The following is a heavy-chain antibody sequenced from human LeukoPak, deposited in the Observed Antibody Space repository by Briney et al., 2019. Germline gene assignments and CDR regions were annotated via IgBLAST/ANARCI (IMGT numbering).Heavy chain of an antibody. V-gene: IGHV3-23*01. D-gene: IGHD6-19*01. CDR3: AKTSGSSGWYYDY. CDR1: GFTFSSYA. Sequence: PGGSLRLSCAASGFTFSSYAMSWVRQAPGKGLEWVSAISGSGGNTYYAGSVKGRFTISRDNSKNTLYLQMNSLRAEDTAVYYCAKTSGSSGWYYDYWGQGMLVTVSS. CDR2: ISGSGGNT. J-gene: IGHJ4*02.